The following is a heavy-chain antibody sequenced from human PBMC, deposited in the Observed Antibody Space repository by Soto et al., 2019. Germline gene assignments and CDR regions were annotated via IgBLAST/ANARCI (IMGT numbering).Heavy chain of an antibody. CDR1: GFTFSNAW. CDR2: IKSKTDGGTT. Sequence: GGSLRLSCAASGFTFSNAWMSWVRQAPGKGLEWVGRIKSKTDGGTTDYAAPVKGRFTISRDDSKNTLYLQMNSLKTEDTAVYYCTTHGFWSGYSSHNSWGQGTLVTVSS. J-gene: IGHJ4*02. CDR3: TTHGFWSGYSSHNS. V-gene: IGHV3-15*01. D-gene: IGHD3-3*01.